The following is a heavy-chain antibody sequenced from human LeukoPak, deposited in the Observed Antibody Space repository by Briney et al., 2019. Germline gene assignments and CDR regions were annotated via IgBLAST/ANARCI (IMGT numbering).Heavy chain of an antibody. CDR3: GPYDILTGYLFGDFDY. D-gene: IGHD3-9*01. V-gene: IGHV4-34*01. J-gene: IGHJ4*02. CDR2: INHSGST. CDR1: GGSFSGYY. Sequence: SETLSLTCAVYGGSFSGYYWSWIRQPPGKGLEWIGEINHSGSTNYNPSLKSRVTISVDTSKNQFSLKLSSVTAADTAVYYCGPYDILTGYLFGDFDYWGQGTLVTVSS.